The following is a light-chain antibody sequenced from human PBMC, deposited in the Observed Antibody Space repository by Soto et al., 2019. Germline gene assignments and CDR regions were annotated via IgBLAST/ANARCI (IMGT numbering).Light chain of an antibody. CDR3: QSYDSSLSGYV. CDR2: GNS. J-gene: IGLJ1*01. Sequence: QSVLTQPPSVSGAPGQRVTISCTGSSSNIGAGYDVHWYQQLPGTAPKLLIYGNSNRPSGVPDRFSGSKSGTSASLAITGLQAEDEADYHCQSYDSSLSGYVFGPGTKLTVL. V-gene: IGLV1-40*01. CDR1: SSNIGAGYD.